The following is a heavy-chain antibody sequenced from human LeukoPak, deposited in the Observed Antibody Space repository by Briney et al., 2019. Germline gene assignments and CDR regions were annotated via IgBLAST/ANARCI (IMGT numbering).Heavy chain of an antibody. D-gene: IGHD2-21*02. CDR3: ARVMRIAYCGGDCPLFDY. CDR1: GYTFTSYY. Sequence: ASVKVSCKASGYTFTSYYIHWVRQAPGQGLEWMGIINPSGGSTSYAQKFQGRVTMTRDRSTSTVYMELSSLRSEDTAVYYCARVMRIAYCGGDCPLFDYWGQGTLVTVSS. CDR2: INPSGGST. J-gene: IGHJ4*02. V-gene: IGHV1-46*01.